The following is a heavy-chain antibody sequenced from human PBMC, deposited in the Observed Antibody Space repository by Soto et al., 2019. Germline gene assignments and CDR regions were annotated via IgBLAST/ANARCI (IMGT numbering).Heavy chain of an antibody. CDR3: ARGEGYYASSGLEYYHCMEF. V-gene: IGHV1-69*01. Sequence: QVQLEQSGAEVKKPGSSVKVSCKAAGGTFRSHAISWVRQAPGQWLEWMGDFIPIFGTSNYAQQFQGRISRTADASRTTGYRELSTVTDEDTATYSCARGEGYYASSGLEYYHCMEFWGQGTTLTVSS. CDR1: GGTFRSHA. D-gene: IGHD6-19*01. J-gene: IGHJ6*02. CDR2: FIPIFGTS.